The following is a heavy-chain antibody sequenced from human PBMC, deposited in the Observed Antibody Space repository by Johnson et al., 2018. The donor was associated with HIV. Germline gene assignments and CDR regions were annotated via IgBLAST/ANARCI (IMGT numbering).Heavy chain of an antibody. Sequence: VQLVESGGGLVQPGGSLRLSCAASGFTVSSNYMSWVRQAPGKGLEWVSAISGSGGSTYYADSVKGRFTISIDNSKNTLYLQMNSLRAEDTAVYYCAKPGDSYCSGGSCYLDAFDIWGQGTMVTVSS. V-gene: IGHV3-23*04. CDR2: ISGSGGST. D-gene: IGHD2-15*01. CDR1: GFTVSSNY. J-gene: IGHJ3*02. CDR3: AKPGDSYCSGGSCYLDAFDI.